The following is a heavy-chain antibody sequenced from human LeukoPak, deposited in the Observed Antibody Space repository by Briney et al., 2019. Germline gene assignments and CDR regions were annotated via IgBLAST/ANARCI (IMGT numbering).Heavy chain of an antibody. CDR3: ARGGILWFGDHNWFDP. CDR1: GYTFTSYY. D-gene: IGHD3-10*01. J-gene: IGHJ5*02. V-gene: IGHV1-2*02. Sequence: ASVKVSCKASGYTFTSYYMHWVRQAPGQGLEWMGWINPNSGGTNYAQKFQGRVTMTRDTSISTAYMELSRLRSDDTAVYYCARGGILWFGDHNWFDPWGQGTLVTVSS. CDR2: INPNSGGT.